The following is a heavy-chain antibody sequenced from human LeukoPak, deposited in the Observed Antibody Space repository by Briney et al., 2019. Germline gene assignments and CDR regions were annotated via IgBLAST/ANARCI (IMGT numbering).Heavy chain of an antibody. V-gene: IGHV7-4-1*02. D-gene: IGHD3-3*01. CDR2: INTNTGNP. CDR3: ARDHRNYDFWSGYFSPLGPYGMDV. Sequence: ASVKVSSKASGYTFTSYAMNWVRQAPGQGLEWMGWINTNTGNPTYAQGFTGRFVFSLDTSVSTAYLQISSLKAEDTAVYYCARDHRNYDFWSGYFSPLGPYGMDVWGQGTTVTVSS. CDR1: GYTFTSYA. J-gene: IGHJ6*02.